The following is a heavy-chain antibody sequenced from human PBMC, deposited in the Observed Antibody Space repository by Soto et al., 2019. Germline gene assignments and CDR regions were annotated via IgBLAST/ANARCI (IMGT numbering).Heavy chain of an antibody. Sequence: SETLSLTCAVSGGSISSGGYSWSWIRQPPGKGLEWIGYIYHSGSTYYNPSLKSRVTISVDRSKNQFSLKLSSVTAADTAVYYCARGYCSGGSCYRPRQRWFDSCGQGTIVTV. CDR2: IYHSGST. D-gene: IGHD2-15*01. V-gene: IGHV4-30-2*01. J-gene: IGHJ5*01. CDR1: GGSISSGGYS. CDR3: ARGYCSGGSCYRPRQRWFDS.